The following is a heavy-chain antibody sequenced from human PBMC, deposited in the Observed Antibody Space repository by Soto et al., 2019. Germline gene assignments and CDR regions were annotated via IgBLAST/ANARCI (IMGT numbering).Heavy chain of an antibody. CDR2: IYYSGST. J-gene: IGHJ5*02. CDR1: GGSISSYY. CDR3: ARGQSANYDFWSGYPKGVWFDP. V-gene: IGHV4-59*12. D-gene: IGHD3-3*01. Sequence: SETLSLTCTVSGGSISSYYWSWIRQPPGKGLEWIGYIYYSGSTNYNPSLKSRVTISVDTSKNQFSLKLSSVTAADTAVYYCARGQSANYDFWSGYPKGVWFDPWGQGTLVTVSS.